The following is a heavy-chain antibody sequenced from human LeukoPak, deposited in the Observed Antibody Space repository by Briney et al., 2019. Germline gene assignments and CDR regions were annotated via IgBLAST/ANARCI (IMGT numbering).Heavy chain of an antibody. Sequence: PGGSLRLSCAASGSTFSSYSMNWVRQAPGKGLEWVSSISSSSSYIYYADSVKGRFTISRDNAKNSLYLQMNSLRAEDTAVYYCARDRVQNPWGSDPWGQGTLVTVSS. CDR3: ARDRVQNPWGSDP. CDR1: GSTFSSYS. D-gene: IGHD1-26*01. J-gene: IGHJ5*02. CDR2: ISSSSSYI. V-gene: IGHV3-21*01.